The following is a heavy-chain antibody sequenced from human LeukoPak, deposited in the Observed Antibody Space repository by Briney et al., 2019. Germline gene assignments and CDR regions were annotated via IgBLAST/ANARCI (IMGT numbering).Heavy chain of an antibody. V-gene: IGHV4-59*01. D-gene: IGHD1/OR15-1a*01. Sequence: PSETLSLTCTVSGGSISGYYWSWIRQPPGKGLEWIGYFYYTGSTDYNPSLKSRVTISGDTSKNQFSLTLSSVTAADTAVYYCARDRHWTNDWVFDYWGQGTLVTVSS. CDR1: GGSISGYY. CDR3: ARDRHWTNDWVFDY. CDR2: FYYTGST. J-gene: IGHJ4*02.